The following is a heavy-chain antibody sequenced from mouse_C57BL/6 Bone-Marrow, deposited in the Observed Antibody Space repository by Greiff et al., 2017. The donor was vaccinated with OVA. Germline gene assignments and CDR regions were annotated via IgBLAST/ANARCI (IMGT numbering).Heavy chain of an antibody. CDR2: INPSTGGT. Sequence: VQLQQSGPELVKPGASVKISCKASGYSFTGYYMNWVKQSPEKSLEWIGEINPSTGGTTYNQKFKAKATLTVDKSSSTAYMQLKSLTSEDSAVYYCARRKAYYSNWYFDVWGTGTTVTVSS. D-gene: IGHD2-5*01. CDR1: GYSFTGYY. V-gene: IGHV1-42*01. J-gene: IGHJ1*03. CDR3: ARRKAYYSNWYFDV.